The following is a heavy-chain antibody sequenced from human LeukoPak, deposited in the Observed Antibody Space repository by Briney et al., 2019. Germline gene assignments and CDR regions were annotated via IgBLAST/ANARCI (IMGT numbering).Heavy chain of an antibody. V-gene: IGHV4-4*07. CDR1: GGSMSSGSISTYY. Sequence: SETLSLTCTVSGGSMSSGSISTYYWSWVRQPAGKVLEWIGTIYTSGTTNYNPSLESRVNMSVATSKNQFSLKLNSVTAADTAVYYCARGAPSDYWGQGTLVTVSS. J-gene: IGHJ4*02. CDR3: ARGAPSDY. CDR2: IYTSGTT.